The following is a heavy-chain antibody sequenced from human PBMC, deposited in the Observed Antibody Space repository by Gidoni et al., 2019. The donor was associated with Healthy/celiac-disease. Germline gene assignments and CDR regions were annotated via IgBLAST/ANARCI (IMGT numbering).Heavy chain of an antibody. CDR3: ARDRYDFWSGQFDY. D-gene: IGHD3-3*01. Sequence: QVQLVQSGAEVKKPGASVKVSCKASGYTFTGYYLHWVRQAPGQGLEWMGWINPNSGDTSISTAYMELSRLRSDDTAVYYCARDRYDFWSGQFDYWGQGTLVTVSS. CDR1: GYTFTGYY. V-gene: IGHV1-2*02. CDR2: INPNSG. J-gene: IGHJ4*02.